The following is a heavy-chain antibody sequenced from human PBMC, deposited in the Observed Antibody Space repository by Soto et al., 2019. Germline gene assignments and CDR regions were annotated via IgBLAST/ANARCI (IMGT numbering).Heavy chain of an antibody. CDR1: GITFSSYA. CDR2: ISGSGGST. V-gene: IGHV3-23*01. Sequence: GGSLRLSCEASGITFSSYAMRWVRQAPGKGLEWVSAISGSGGSTYYADSVKGRFTISRDNSKNTPYLQMNSLRAEDTAVYYCAEAPGGCYGMDVWGQGTTVTVSS. D-gene: IGHD3-10*01. CDR3: AEAPGGCYGMDV. J-gene: IGHJ6*02.